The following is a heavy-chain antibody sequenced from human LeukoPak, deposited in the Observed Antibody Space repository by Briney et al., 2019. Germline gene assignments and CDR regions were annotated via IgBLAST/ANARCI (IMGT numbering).Heavy chain of an antibody. CDR2: ISSSSSTI. D-gene: IGHD5-24*01. V-gene: IGHV3-48*03. CDR1: GFTFSSYE. Sequence: SGGSLRLSCAASGFTFSSYEMNGVREARGKGLEWVSYISSSSSTIYYADSVKGRFTISRDNAKNSLYLQMNSLRAEDTAVYYCARDSPHGPAYWGQGTLVTVSS. J-gene: IGHJ4*02. CDR3: ARDSPHGPAY.